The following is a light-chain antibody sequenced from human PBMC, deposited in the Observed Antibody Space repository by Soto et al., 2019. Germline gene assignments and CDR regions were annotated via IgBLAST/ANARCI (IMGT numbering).Light chain of an antibody. J-gene: IGKJ1*01. V-gene: IGKV3-11*01. Sequence: EIVLTQSPATLSLSPGERATLSCRASQSVSSYLAWYQQKAGQAPRLLIYDASNRATGIPARFSGSGSGTDFTPTISRLKPEDFAVYYCQQRSSWPRTFGLGTKVEI. CDR3: QQRSSWPRT. CDR1: QSVSSY. CDR2: DAS.